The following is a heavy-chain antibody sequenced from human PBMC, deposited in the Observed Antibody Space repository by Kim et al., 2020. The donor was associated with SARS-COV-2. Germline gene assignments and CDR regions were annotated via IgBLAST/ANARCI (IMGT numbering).Heavy chain of an antibody. Sequence: GGSLRLSCAASGFTFSSYGMHWVRQAPGKGLEWVAVIWYDGSNKYYADSVKGRFTISRDNSKNTLYLQMNSLRAEDTAVYYCAKDHPPYYYGSGRNGMDVWGQGTTVTVSS. J-gene: IGHJ6*02. D-gene: IGHD3-10*01. CDR1: GFTFSSYG. CDR2: IWYDGSNK. CDR3: AKDHPPYYYGSGRNGMDV. V-gene: IGHV3-33*06.